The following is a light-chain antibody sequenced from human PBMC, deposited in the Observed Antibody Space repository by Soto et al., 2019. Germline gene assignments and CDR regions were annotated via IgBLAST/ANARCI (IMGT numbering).Light chain of an antibody. CDR1: QSLSSSY. CDR3: QQYSNSAT. V-gene: IGKV3-20*01. CDR2: GSF. Sequence: EIVLTQSPGTLSLSPGERATLSCVASQSLSSSYLAWYQQKSGQAPRLLIYGSFSRATGIPDRFSGSGSGTDFTLTISRLEPEDFAVYHCQQYSNSATFGQGTRLEI. J-gene: IGKJ5*01.